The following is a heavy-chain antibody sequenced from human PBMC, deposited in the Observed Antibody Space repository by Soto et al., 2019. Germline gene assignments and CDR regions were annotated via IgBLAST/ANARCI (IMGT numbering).Heavy chain of an antibody. CDR1: GGTFSSYT. CDR3: AVYSSSWYPGYYYYDYMDV. D-gene: IGHD6-13*01. Sequence: QVQLVQSGAEVKKPGSSVKVSCKASGGTFSSYTISWVRQAPGQGLEWMGRIIPILGIANYEQEFQGRVTITADKSTSTAYMELSSLRSEDTAVYYCAVYSSSWYPGYYYYDYMDVWGKGTTVTVSS. CDR2: IIPILGIA. J-gene: IGHJ6*03. V-gene: IGHV1-69*02.